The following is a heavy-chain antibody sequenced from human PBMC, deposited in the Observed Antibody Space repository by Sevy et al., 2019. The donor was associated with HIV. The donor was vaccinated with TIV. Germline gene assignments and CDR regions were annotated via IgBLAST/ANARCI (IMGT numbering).Heavy chain of an antibody. D-gene: IGHD2-8*01. CDR3: ARGRKTTQEWLEELDYYYGMDV. CDR1: GFTFSTYD. Sequence: GGSLRLSCAASGFTFSTYDMHWVRQAPGKGLEWVAYIRYDGSNKYYGDSVRGRFTISRDNSKSTLYEQLNSLRAEDTAVYYCARGRKTTQEWLEELDYYYGMDVWGQGTSVTVSS. J-gene: IGHJ6*02. CDR2: IRYDGSNK. V-gene: IGHV3-30*02.